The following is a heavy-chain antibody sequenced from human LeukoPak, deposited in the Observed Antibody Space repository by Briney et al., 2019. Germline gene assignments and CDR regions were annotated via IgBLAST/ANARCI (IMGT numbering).Heavy chain of an antibody. CDR3: AKGPGLGAGKRYLDL. D-gene: IGHD6-13*01. CDR1: GFMFNDYA. J-gene: IGHJ2*01. Sequence: PGGSLRLSCAPSGFMFNDYALHWVRQAPGKGLEWVSSISRNSGNMYYVDSVKGRFTISRDNAKNSLSLQMNSLKPEDTALYYCAKGPGLGAGKRYLDLWGRGTLVIVSS. V-gene: IGHV3-9*01. CDR2: ISRNSGNM.